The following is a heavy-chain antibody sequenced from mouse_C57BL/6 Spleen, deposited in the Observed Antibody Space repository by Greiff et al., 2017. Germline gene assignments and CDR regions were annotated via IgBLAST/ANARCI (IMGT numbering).Heavy chain of an antibody. CDR1: GFTFSSYA. D-gene: IGHD2-1*01. V-gene: IGHV5-9-1*02. Sequence: EVKLMESGEGLVKPGGSLKLSCAASGFTFSSYAMSWVRQTPEKRLEWVAYISSGGDYIYYADTVKGRFTISRDNARHTLYLQMSSLKSEDTAMYYCTRSTFYYAMDYWGQGTSVTVSS. J-gene: IGHJ4*01. CDR2: ISSGGDYI. CDR3: TRSTFYYAMDY.